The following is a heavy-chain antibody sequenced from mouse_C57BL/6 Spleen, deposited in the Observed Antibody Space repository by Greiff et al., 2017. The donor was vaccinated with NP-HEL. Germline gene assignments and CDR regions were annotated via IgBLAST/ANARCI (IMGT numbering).Heavy chain of an antibody. Sequence: EVKLEESGPGLVKPSQSLSLTCSVTGYSITSGYYWNWIRQFPGNKLEWMGYISYDGSNNYNPSLKNRISITRDTSKNQFFLKLNSVTTEDTATYYCARDDYDDFPYAMDYWGQGTSVTVSS. J-gene: IGHJ4*01. D-gene: IGHD2-4*01. V-gene: IGHV3-6*01. CDR2: ISYDGSN. CDR3: ARDDYDDFPYAMDY. CDR1: GYSITSGYY.